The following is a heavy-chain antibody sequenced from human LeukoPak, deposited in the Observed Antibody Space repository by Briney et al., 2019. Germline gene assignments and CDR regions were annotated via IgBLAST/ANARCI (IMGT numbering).Heavy chain of an antibody. CDR1: GFTFSSYA. D-gene: IGHD2-15*01. J-gene: IGHJ4*02. CDR3: AKGLPGAEFDY. V-gene: IGHV3-30-3*01. CDR2: ISYDGSNK. Sequence: GGSLRLSCAASGFTFSSYAMHWVRQAPGKGLEWVAVISYDGSNKYYADSVKGRFTISRDNSKNTLYLQMNSLRAEDTAVYYCAKGLPGAEFDYWGQGTLVTVSS.